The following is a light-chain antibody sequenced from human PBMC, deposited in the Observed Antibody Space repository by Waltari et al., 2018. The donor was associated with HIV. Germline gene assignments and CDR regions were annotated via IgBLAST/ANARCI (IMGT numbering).Light chain of an antibody. Sequence: QSALTQPASVSGSPGQSIVISCTGTSDDVGYYNYVPWYQQHPGKVPELVIYDVTSRPSGVSNRCSGSKSGNTASLTISGLRADDEADYDCSSYVGSSTSWLFGGGTKLTV. V-gene: IGLV2-14*03. CDR3: SSYVGSSTSWL. CDR1: SDDVGYYNY. J-gene: IGLJ3*02. CDR2: DVT.